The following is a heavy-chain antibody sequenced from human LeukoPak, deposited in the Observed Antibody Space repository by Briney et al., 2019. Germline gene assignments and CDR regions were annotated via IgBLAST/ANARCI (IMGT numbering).Heavy chain of an antibody. D-gene: IGHD6-6*01. CDR3: ARLEPGWSSSSGPHFDY. Sequence: PGGSLRLSCAASGFTFSSYAMHWVRQAPGKGLEWVAVISYDGSNKYYADSVKGRFTISRDNSKNTLYLQMDSLRAEDTAVYYCARLEPGWSSSSGPHFDYWGQGTLVTVSS. V-gene: IGHV3-30-3*01. CDR2: ISYDGSNK. J-gene: IGHJ4*02. CDR1: GFTFSSYA.